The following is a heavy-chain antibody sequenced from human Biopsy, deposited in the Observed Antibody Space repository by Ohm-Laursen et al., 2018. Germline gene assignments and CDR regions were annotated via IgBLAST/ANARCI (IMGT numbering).Heavy chain of an antibody. Sequence: SVKVSCKVSEYTLTELPMHWVRQAPGKGLEWMGMINPSGSTTSYPQIFQGRVTMTRDTSKSTVYMELSSLRSADTAVYFCARNTGWYGDLYYFDYWGQGTLVTVSS. CDR2: INPSGSTT. J-gene: IGHJ4*02. D-gene: IGHD6-19*01. CDR1: EYTLTELP. V-gene: IGHV1-46*01. CDR3: ARNTGWYGDLYYFDY.